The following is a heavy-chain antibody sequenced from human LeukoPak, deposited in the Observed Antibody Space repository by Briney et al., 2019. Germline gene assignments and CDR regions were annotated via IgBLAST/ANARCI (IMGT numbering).Heavy chain of an antibody. Sequence: GGSLRLSCAASGFTFNTYTMSWIRQPPGKGLEWVSSIGRTSTDKYYADSVRGRFTISRDNAENSLYVQMTSLRAEDTAVYSCVGGDSRDYWGQGTLVTVSS. CDR2: IGRTSTDK. V-gene: IGHV3-21*01. J-gene: IGHJ4*02. CDR3: VGGDSRDY. CDR1: GFTFNTYT. D-gene: IGHD3-22*01.